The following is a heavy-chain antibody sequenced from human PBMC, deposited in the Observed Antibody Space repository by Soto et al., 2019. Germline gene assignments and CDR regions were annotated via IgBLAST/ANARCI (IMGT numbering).Heavy chain of an antibody. D-gene: IGHD2-15*01. CDR1: GGTFSSDT. J-gene: IGHJ6*03. Sequence: SVKVSCKASGGTFSSDTISWVRQAPGQGLEWMGRIIPILGIANYAQKFQGRVTITADKSTSTAYMELSSLRSEDTAVYYCAREDLYCSGGSCKQPNYYYYYMDVWGKGTTVTVSS. CDR3: AREDLYCSGGSCKQPNYYYYYMDV. V-gene: IGHV1-69*04. CDR2: IIPILGIA.